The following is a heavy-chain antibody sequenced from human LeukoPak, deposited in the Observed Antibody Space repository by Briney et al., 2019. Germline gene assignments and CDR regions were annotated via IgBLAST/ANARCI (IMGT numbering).Heavy chain of an antibody. CDR1: GYSITSAYY. CDR2: IYHSGSS. Sequence: SETLSLTCTVSGYSITSAYYWGWIRQSPGKGLAWIGSIYHSGSSYYNPSLKSRVTISVDTSKNQFSLKLSSVTAADTAVYYCARDRVIIAARDYYYYMDVWGKGTTVTVSS. J-gene: IGHJ6*03. V-gene: IGHV4-38-2*02. D-gene: IGHD6-6*01. CDR3: ARDRVIIAARDYYYYMDV.